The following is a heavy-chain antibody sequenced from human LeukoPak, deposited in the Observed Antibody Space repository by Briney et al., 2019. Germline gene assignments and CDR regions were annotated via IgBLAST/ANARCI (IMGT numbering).Heavy chain of an antibody. CDR1: GYRFTSYW. CDR2: IYPVDSDT. D-gene: IGHD3-3*01. Sequence: GESLKISCKGSGYRFTSYWIGWVRQVPGKGLEWMWIIYPVDSDTRYSPSFQGQVTISADKSISTAYLKWSSLKASDTAMYYCARLGFLEWLSHFDYWGQGTLVTVSS. V-gene: IGHV5-51*01. J-gene: IGHJ4*02. CDR3: ARLGFLEWLSHFDY.